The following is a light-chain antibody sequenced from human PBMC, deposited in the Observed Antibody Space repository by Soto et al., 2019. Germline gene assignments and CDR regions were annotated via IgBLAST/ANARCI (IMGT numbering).Light chain of an antibody. J-gene: IGKJ2*01. V-gene: IGKV1-5*01. Sequence: DIQMTQSPSTLSASLGDTVTITCRASQSVSSWLAWYQQRAGKAPKVLMYDASNLESGVPSRFSGSGSGTEFTLTISSLQPDDFATYYCQHSYSSPTFGQGTKVDIK. CDR1: QSVSSW. CDR3: QHSYSSPT. CDR2: DAS.